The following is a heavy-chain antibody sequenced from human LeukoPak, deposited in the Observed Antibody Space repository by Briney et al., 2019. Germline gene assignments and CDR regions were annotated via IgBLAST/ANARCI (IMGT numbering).Heavy chain of an antibody. J-gene: IGHJ6*02. CDR3: ARDYGDYINYSMDV. Sequence: TSETLSLTCTVSGGSISSGDYYWSWIRQPPGKGLEWIGYIYYSGSTYYNPSLKSRVSILVDTSKNQFSLKLSSVTAADTAVYYCARDYGDYINYSMDVWGQGTTVTVSS. CDR1: GGSISSGDYY. V-gene: IGHV4-30-4*01. D-gene: IGHD4-17*01. CDR2: IYYSGST.